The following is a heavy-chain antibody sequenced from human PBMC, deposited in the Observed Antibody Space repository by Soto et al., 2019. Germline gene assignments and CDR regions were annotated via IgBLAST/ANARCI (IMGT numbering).Heavy chain of an antibody. CDR3: AIMVCSGGSCYTP. D-gene: IGHD2-15*01. J-gene: IGHJ5*02. Sequence: QVQLVQSGAEVKKPGSSVKVSCKASGGTFSSYTISWVRQAPGQGLEWMGRIIPILGIANYAQKFQGRVTITEDKSTSTAYMELSSLRSEDTAVYYCAIMVCSGGSCYTPWGQGTLVTVSS. CDR1: GGTFSSYT. V-gene: IGHV1-69*02. CDR2: IIPILGIA.